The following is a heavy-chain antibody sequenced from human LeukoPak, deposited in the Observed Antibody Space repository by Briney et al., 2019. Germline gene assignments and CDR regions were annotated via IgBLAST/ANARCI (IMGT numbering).Heavy chain of an antibody. J-gene: IGHJ4*02. D-gene: IGHD6-6*01. V-gene: IGHV4-59*12. CDR1: GSMYNYY. CDR3: ARELVPYYYFDY. Sequence: PSETLSLTCTVSGSMYNYYWSWIRQPPGKGLEWIGYIHYNGITNYNPSLKSRVTMSLDTSKNQVSLKLNSVTAADTAVYYCARELVPYYYFDYWGQGTLVTVSS. CDR2: IHYNGIT.